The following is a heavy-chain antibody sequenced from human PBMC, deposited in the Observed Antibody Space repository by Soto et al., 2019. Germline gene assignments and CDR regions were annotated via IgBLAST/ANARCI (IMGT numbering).Heavy chain of an antibody. V-gene: IGHV1-18*01. CDR3: ARDPPIAAALPNFDY. J-gene: IGHJ4*02. CDR1: GGTFSSYG. CDR2: ISAYNGNT. D-gene: IGHD6-13*01. Sequence: ASVKVSCKASGGTFSSYGISWVRQAPGQGLEWMGWISAYNGNTNYAQKLQGRVTMTTDTSTSTAYMELRSLRSDDTAVYYCARDPPIAAALPNFDYWGQGTLVTVSS.